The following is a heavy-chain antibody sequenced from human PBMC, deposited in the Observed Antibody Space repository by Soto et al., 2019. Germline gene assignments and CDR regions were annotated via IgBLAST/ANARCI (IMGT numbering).Heavy chain of an antibody. Sequence: PGGPLRLSCAASGFTFSSYWMSWVRQAPGKGLEWVANIKQDGSEKYYVDSVKGRFTISRDNAKNSLYLQMNSLRAEDTAVYYCASQLELPPVAFDIWGQGTMVTVSS. V-gene: IGHV3-7*03. J-gene: IGHJ3*02. D-gene: IGHD1-7*01. CDR1: GFTFSSYW. CDR3: ASQLELPPVAFDI. CDR2: IKQDGSEK.